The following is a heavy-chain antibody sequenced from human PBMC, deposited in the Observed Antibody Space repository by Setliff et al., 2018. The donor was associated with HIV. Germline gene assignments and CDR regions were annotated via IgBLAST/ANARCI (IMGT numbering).Heavy chain of an antibody. CDR2: INHSGST. J-gene: IGHJ4*02. Sequence: KSSETLSLTCAVYGGSFSGYYWSWIRQPPGKGLEWIGEINHSGSTNYNPSLKSRVTMSVDPSKNQFSLKLTSMTAADTAIYYCLRARAEWVELHSVPSYFDYWGQGTLVTVSS. V-gene: IGHV4-34*01. CDR3: LRARAEWVELHSVPSYFDY. CDR1: GGSFSGYY. D-gene: IGHD3-3*01.